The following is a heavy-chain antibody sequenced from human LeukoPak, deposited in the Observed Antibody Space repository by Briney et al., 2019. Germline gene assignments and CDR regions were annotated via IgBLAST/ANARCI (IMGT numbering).Heavy chain of an antibody. CDR3: ARHGSYASRYYFDY. CDR2: IYTSGST. J-gene: IGHJ4*02. D-gene: IGHD2-2*03. Sequence: PSETLSLTCTVSGGSISSYYWSWIRQPAGKGLEWIGRIYTSGSTNYNPSLKSRVTISVDTSKNQFSLKLSSVTAADTAVYYCARHGSYASRYYFDYWGQGTLVTVSS. CDR1: GGSISSYY. V-gene: IGHV4-4*07.